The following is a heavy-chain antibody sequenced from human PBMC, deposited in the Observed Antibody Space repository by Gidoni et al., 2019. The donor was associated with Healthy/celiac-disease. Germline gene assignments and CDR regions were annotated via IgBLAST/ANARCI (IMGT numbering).Heavy chain of an antibody. J-gene: IGHJ4*02. Sequence: QVQLVPSGAEVKKPGASVQVSCKASGYTFTSYYMHWVRQAPGQGLEWMGIIHPSGGSTSYAQKFQGRVTMTRDTSTSTVYMELSSLRSEDTAVYYCARDRIAVAGTLDYWGQGTLVTVSS. V-gene: IGHV1-46*01. CDR3: ARDRIAVAGTLDY. D-gene: IGHD6-19*01. CDR1: GYTFTSYY. CDR2: IHPSGGST.